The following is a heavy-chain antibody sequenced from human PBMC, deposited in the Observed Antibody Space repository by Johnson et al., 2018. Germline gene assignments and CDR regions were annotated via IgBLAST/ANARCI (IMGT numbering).Heavy chain of an antibody. CDR2: ISYRGTP. V-gene: IGHV4-59*01. CDR1: DDSIRDYY. Sequence: QVQLQESGPGLVKPSETLSLTCAISDDSIRDYYWNWIRQTPGKGLEWIGYISYRGTPNYNPSLMSRVTIAVDTSKNHFYLGLNSLTAADTAVYFLARASPGVLFFDSWGQGTHVTVSS. CDR3: ARASPGVLFFDS. D-gene: IGHD2-8*01. J-gene: IGHJ4*02.